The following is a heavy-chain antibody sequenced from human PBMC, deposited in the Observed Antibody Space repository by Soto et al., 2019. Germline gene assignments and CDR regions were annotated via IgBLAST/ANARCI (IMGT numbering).Heavy chain of an antibody. CDR2: IIPIFGTA. V-gene: IGHV1-69*12. Sequence: QVQLVQSGAEVKKPGSSVKVSCKASGGTFSSYAIDWVRQAPGQGLEWMGGIIPIFGTADYAQKFQGRVTITADESTSTAYMELSSLSSEDTAVYDCARGQTGGGWGYCFDYWGQGTLVTVSS. CDR3: ARGQTGGGWGYCFDY. CDR1: GGTFSSYA. D-gene: IGHD3-16*01. J-gene: IGHJ4*02.